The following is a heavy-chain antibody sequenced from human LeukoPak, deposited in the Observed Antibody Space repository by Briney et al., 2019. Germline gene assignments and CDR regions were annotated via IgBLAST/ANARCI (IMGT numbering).Heavy chain of an antibody. CDR3: AKGYSKFDY. Sequence: SETLSLTCTVSGGSISSYYWSWIRQPAGKGLEWIGEINHSGSTNYNPSLKSRVTISVDTSKNQFSLKLSSVTAADTAVYYCAKGYSKFDYWGQGTLVTVSS. CDR2: INHSGST. V-gene: IGHV4-34*01. CDR1: GGSISSYY. D-gene: IGHD3-9*01. J-gene: IGHJ4*02.